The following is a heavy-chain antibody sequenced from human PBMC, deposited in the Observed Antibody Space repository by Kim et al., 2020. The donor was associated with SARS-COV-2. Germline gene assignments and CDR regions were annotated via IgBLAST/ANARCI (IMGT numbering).Heavy chain of an antibody. CDR1: GGTFSSYA. Sequence: SVKVSCKASGGTFSSYAISWVRQAPGQGLEWMGGIIPIFGTANYAQKFQGRVTITADESTSTAYMELSSLRSEDTAVYYCARERGCGGDCIISRRGNWFDPWGQGTRVTVSS. CDR2: IIPIFGTA. CDR3: ARERGCGGDCIISRRGNWFDP. D-gene: IGHD2-21*02. J-gene: IGHJ5*02. V-gene: IGHV1-69*13.